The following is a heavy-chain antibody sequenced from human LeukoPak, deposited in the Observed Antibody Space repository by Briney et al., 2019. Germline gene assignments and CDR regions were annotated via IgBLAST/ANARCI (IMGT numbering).Heavy chain of an antibody. CDR3: AREAGVKGLDV. V-gene: IGHV1-2*02. J-gene: IGHJ3*01. CDR1: GYSFISNH. CDR2: IMPDISES. Sequence: ASVKVSCKASGYSFISNHIYWVRQAPGQGLELMGWIMPDISESRSAQNFQGRVTMTWDTSITSAYMELSSLTSDDAAVYFCAREAGVKGLDVWGQGTMVTVSS.